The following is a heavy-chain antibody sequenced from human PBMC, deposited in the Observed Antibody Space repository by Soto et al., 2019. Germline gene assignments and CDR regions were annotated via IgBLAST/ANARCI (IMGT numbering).Heavy chain of an antibody. CDR1: GYTFTSYD. V-gene: IGHV1-8*01. CDR2: MNPNSGNT. Sequence: ASVKVSCKASGYTFTSYDINWVRQATGQGLEWMGWMNPNSGNTGYAQKFQGRVTMTRNTSISTAYMELSSLRSEDTAVYYCARGRMVRGVIRFYYYYMDVWGKGTTVTVSS. D-gene: IGHD3-10*01. CDR3: ARGRMVRGVIRFYYYYMDV. J-gene: IGHJ6*03.